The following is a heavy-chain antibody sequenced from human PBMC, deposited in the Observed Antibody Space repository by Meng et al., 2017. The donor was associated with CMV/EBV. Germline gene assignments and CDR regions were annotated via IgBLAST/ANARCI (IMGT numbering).Heavy chain of an antibody. CDR1: GGSISISSYY. J-gene: IGHJ4*02. CDR2: IYYSGST. V-gene: IGHV4-39*07. CDR3: ARGGIAAAGLH. Sequence: SGPGLVKPSETLSLTCTGSGGSISISSYYWGWIRQPPGKGLDWIGSIYYSGSTYYNPSLKSRVTISVDTSKNQFSLKLSPVTAADTAVYYCARGGIAAAGLHWGQGTLVTVSS. D-gene: IGHD6-13*01.